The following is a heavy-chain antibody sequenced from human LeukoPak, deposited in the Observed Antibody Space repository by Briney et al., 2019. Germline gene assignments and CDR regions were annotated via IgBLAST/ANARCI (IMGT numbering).Heavy chain of an antibody. V-gene: IGHV1-69*13. CDR1: GGTFSSYA. CDR2: IIPIFGTA. D-gene: IGHD2-2*01. Sequence: SVKVSCKASGGTFSSYAISWVRQAPGQGLEWMGGIIPIFGTANYAQKFQGRVTITADESTSTAYMELSSLRSEDTAVYYCARAASVVVPAAVGLDPWGQGTLVTVSS. J-gene: IGHJ5*02. CDR3: ARAASVVVPAAVGLDP.